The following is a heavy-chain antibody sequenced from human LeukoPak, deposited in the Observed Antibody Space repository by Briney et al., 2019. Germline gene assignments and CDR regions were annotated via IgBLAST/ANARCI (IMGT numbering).Heavy chain of an antibody. V-gene: IGHV1-46*03. D-gene: IGHD2-21*01. J-gene: IGHJ3*02. CDR3: ACVVRGAFDI. CDR2: INPSGGST. CDR1: GFXFTSYY. Sequence: ASVKVSCKASGFXFTSYYMHWVRQAPGQGLEWMGIINPSGGSTSYPQKFQGRVTMTRDTSTSTVYMGLSSLRSEDTAVYYCACVVRGAFDIWGQGTLVTVSS.